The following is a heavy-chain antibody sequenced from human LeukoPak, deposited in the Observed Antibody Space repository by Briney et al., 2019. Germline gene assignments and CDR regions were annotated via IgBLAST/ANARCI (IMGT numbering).Heavy chain of an antibody. Sequence: PSETLSLTCTVSGDSISNYYWSWIRQPPGKGLEWSAYIHYSGHTNSNPSLKSRVTISIDTSKSQFSLELSSVTAADTAVYYCARQKAAVAGSPFDYWGQGTLVTVSS. V-gene: IGHV4-59*08. CDR2: IHYSGHT. J-gene: IGHJ4*02. D-gene: IGHD6-19*01. CDR1: GDSISNYY. CDR3: ARQKAAVAGSPFDY.